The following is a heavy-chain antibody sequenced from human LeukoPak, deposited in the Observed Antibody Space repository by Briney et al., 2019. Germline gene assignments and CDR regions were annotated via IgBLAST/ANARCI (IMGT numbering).Heavy chain of an antibody. J-gene: IGHJ4*02. V-gene: IGHV1-18*01. CDR3: ARDLKRGYSSGRYSWGTGSSNDY. CDR1: GYTFTSYG. CDR2: ISGYNGNT. Sequence: ASVKVSCKASGYTFTSYGISWVRQAPGQGLEWMGWISGYNGNTNYAQKLQGRVTMTTDTSASTAYMELRSLRSDDTAVYYCARDLKRGYSSGRYSWGTGSSNDYWGQGTLVTVSS. D-gene: IGHD6-19*01.